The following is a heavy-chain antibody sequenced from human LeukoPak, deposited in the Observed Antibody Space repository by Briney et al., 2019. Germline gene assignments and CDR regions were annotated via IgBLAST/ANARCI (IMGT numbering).Heavy chain of an antibody. Sequence: KPSETLSLTCAVYGGSFSGYYWSWIRQPPGKGLEWIGEINHSGSTNYNPSLKSRVTISVDTSKNQFSLEVSSVTAADTAVYYCARGQGTVTTHWGQGTLVTVSS. D-gene: IGHD4-17*01. J-gene: IGHJ4*02. CDR3: ARGQGTVTTH. V-gene: IGHV4-34*01. CDR2: INHSGST. CDR1: GGSFSGYY.